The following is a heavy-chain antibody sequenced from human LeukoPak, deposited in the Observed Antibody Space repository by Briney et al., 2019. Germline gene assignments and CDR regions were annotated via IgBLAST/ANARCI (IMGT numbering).Heavy chain of an antibody. Sequence: GGSLRLSCVASGFTFSSYWMSWVRQAPGKGLEWVANIKQDGSEKYYVDSVKGRFTISRDNAKNSLYLQMNSLRAEDTAVYYCARDSFPDAFDIWGQGTMVTVSS. V-gene: IGHV3-7*01. CDR2: IKQDGSEK. D-gene: IGHD3-16*02. CDR1: GFTFSSYW. CDR3: ARDSFPDAFDI. J-gene: IGHJ3*02.